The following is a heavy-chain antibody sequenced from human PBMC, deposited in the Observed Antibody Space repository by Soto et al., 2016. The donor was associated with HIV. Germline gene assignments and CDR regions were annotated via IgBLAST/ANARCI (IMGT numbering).Heavy chain of an antibody. Sequence: VQLRESGPGQVKPSQSLSVTCNVSGDSIANGGYYWSWIRQFPGKGLQWIGYVTYTGSTFYNPSLRSRVSISVDTSSNHFSLLVRSVTVADTATYYCAREPSPTGHSRGVDYWGQGIFVTVSS. D-gene: IGHD3-10*01. J-gene: IGHJ4*02. CDR3: AREPSPTGHSRGVDY. V-gene: IGHV4-31*03. CDR1: GDSIANGGYY. CDR2: VTYTGST.